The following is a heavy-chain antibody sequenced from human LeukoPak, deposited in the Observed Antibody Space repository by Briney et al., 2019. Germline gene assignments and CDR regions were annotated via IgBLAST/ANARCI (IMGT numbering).Heavy chain of an antibody. Sequence: PSETLSLTCAAYGGSFSGYYWSWIRQPPGKGLEWIGEINHSGSTNYNPSLKSRVTISVDTSKNQFSLKLSSVTAADTAVYYCARGGSSSYDFWSGYYGPSLDYWGQGTLVTVSS. CDR1: GGSFSGYY. J-gene: IGHJ4*02. CDR3: ARGGSSSYDFWSGYYGPSLDY. CDR2: INHSGST. V-gene: IGHV4-34*01. D-gene: IGHD3-3*01.